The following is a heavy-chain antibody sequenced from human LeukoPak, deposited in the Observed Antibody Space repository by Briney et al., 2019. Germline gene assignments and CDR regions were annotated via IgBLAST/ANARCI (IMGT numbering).Heavy chain of an antibody. CDR1: GGSISSSSYY. Sequence: SETLSLTCTVSGGSISSSSYYWGWIRQPPGKGLEWIGSIYYSGSTYYNPSLKSRVTISVDTSKNQFSLKLSSVTAADTAVYYRARQEQQLGFDYWGQGTLVTVSS. D-gene: IGHD6-13*01. CDR3: ARQEQQLGFDY. CDR2: IYYSGST. V-gene: IGHV4-39*01. J-gene: IGHJ4*02.